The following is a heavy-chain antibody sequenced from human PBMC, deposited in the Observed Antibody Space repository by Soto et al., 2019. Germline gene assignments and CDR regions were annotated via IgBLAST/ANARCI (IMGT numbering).Heavy chain of an antibody. CDR1: GYSFTTYG. J-gene: IGHJ4*02. V-gene: IGHV1-18*01. CDR3: ARDRDWNLDY. CDR2: ISTDRGNT. Sequence: ASVKVSCKASGYSFTTYGMTWVRQAPGQGLEWMGWISTDRGNTKYAQNFQSRATLTTDTSTSTAYMELRSLRSDDTAVYYCARDRDWNLDYWGQGTLVTVSS. D-gene: IGHD2-21*02.